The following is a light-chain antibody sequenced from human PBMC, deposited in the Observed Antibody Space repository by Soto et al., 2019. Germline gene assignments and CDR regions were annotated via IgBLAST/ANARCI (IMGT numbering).Light chain of an antibody. CDR2: SNN. V-gene: IGLV1-44*01. CDR1: SSNIGSNT. CDR3: AAWDESLNAI. Sequence: QSVLTQPPSASGTPGQRVTISCSGSSSNIGSNTVNWYQQLPGTAPKLLIYSNNQRPSGVPDRFSGSKSGTSASLAISGLQSEDEADYYCAAWDESLNAIFGNGTKVTV. J-gene: IGLJ1*01.